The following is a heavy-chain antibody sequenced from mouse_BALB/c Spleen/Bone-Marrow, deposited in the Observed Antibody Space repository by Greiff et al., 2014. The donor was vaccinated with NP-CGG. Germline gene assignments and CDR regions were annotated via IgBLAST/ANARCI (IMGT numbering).Heavy chain of an antibody. J-gene: IGHJ4*01. V-gene: IGHV5-4*02. CDR3: ARSGERYGAMDY. CDR1: GFTFSDYY. D-gene: IGHD1-1*02. CDR2: ISDGGSYT. Sequence: VQLKQSGGGLVKPGGSLKLSCAASGFTFSDYYMYWVHQTPEKRLEWVATISDGGSYTYYPDSVKGRFTISRDNAKNNLYLQMSSLKSEDTAMYYCARSGERYGAMDYWGQGTSVTVFS.